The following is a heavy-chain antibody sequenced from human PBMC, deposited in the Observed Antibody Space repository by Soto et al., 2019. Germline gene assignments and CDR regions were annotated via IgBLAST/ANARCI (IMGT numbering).Heavy chain of an antibody. J-gene: IGHJ4*02. CDR3: AKDVGGHYCTPTSCLYFFHS. V-gene: IGHV3-23*01. CDR2: ISDSGST. D-gene: IGHD2-2*01. Sequence: EVHLLESGGGLVQPGGSLRLSCAASGFSFNNYAMNWVRQAPGQGLAWVSTISDSGSTYYADSVKGRFTISRDNSKNTLYLQMKSLRAEDTAVYFCAKDVGGHYCTPTSCLYFFHSWGRGTLVTVSS. CDR1: GFSFNNYA.